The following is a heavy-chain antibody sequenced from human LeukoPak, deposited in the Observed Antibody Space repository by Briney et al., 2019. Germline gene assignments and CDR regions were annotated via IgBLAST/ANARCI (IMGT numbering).Heavy chain of an antibody. D-gene: IGHD3-9*01. CDR3: ARQTYFGRASMDV. CDR2: IYYSGST. J-gene: IGHJ6*02. V-gene: IGHV4-39*01. Sequence: SETLSLTCTVSGDSISSSSYYWGWIRQPPGKGLEWIGSIYYSGSTYYNPSLKSRVTISVDTSKNQFSLTLRSVTAADTAVYFCARQTYFGRASMDVWGQRTTVTVSS. CDR1: GDSISSSSYY.